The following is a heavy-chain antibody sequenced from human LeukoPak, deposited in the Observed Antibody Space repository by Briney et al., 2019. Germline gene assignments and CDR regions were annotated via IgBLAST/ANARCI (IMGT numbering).Heavy chain of an antibody. J-gene: IGHJ4*02. Sequence: PGRSLRLSCAASGFTFSSYAMHWVRQVPGKGLEWVAVISYDGSNKYYADSVKGRFTISRDNSKNTLYLQMNSLRAEDTAVYYCARAPRGSSSWYYFDYWGQGTLVTVSS. D-gene: IGHD6-13*01. V-gene: IGHV3-30*04. CDR2: ISYDGSNK. CDR1: GFTFSSYA. CDR3: ARAPRGSSSWYYFDY.